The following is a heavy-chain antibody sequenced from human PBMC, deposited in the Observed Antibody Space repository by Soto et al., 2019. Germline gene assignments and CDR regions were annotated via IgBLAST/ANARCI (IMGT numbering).Heavy chain of an antibody. J-gene: IGHJ5*02. V-gene: IGHV4-4*07. CDR2: IYTSGST. Sequence: SETLSLTCTVSGGSISSSYWSWIRQPAGKGLEWIGRIYTSGSTNYNPSLKSRVTMSVHTSKNQFSLKLSSVTAADTAVYYCARDPRFQSGAAAGTGGDNWFDPWGQGTLVTVSS. CDR1: GGSISSSY. CDR3: ARDPRFQSGAAAGTGGDNWFDP. D-gene: IGHD6-13*01.